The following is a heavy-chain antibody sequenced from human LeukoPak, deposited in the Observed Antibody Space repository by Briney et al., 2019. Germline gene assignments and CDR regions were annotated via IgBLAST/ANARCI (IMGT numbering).Heavy chain of an antibody. CDR3: ASHYGRDFYYYGMDV. CDR1: GYTVTDYY. D-gene: IGHD4-17*01. V-gene: IGHV1-2*02. CDR2: IKPNSGGT. J-gene: IGHJ6*02. Sequence: ASVMVSCKASGYTVTDYYIHWVRQAPGQGLEWMGWIKPNSGGTISAEKFQGRVTMTRDTSIITVYMELRRLRSDDTAVYYCASHYGRDFYYYGMDVWGPGTTIT.